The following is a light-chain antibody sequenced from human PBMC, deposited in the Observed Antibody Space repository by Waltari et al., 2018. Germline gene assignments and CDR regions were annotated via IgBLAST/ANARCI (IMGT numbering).Light chain of an antibody. CDR3: LQHNTYPPT. J-gene: IGKJ1*01. CDR2: AAS. CDR1: QVIRND. Sequence: DIQMTQSPSSLSASVGDTVTITCRASQVIRNDLNWYQQTAGKAPKRLIFAASILQSGVPRRFSGSASGTEFTLTISSLQPEDFATYYCLQHNTYPPTFGPGTKLDIK. V-gene: IGKV1-17*01.